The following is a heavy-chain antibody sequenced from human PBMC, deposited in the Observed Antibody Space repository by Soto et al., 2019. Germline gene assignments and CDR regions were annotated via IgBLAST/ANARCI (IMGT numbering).Heavy chain of an antibody. CDR2: INHSGST. CDR1: GGSFSGYY. D-gene: IGHD6-6*01. Sequence: QVQLQQWGAGLLKPSETLSLTCAVYGGSFSGYYWSWIRQPPGKGLEWIGEINHSGSTNYNPSLKSRVTISVDTSKTPFSLKLSSVTAADTAVYYCARGRSQLVFRGHAVKKYGMDVWGQGTTVTVSS. V-gene: IGHV4-34*01. J-gene: IGHJ6*02. CDR3: ARGRSQLVFRGHAVKKYGMDV.